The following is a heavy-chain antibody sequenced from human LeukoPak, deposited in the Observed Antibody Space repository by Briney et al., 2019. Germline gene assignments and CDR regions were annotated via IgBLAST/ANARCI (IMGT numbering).Heavy chain of an antibody. V-gene: IGHV3-7*01. D-gene: IGHD3-16*01. CDR1: GFTFTSYW. CDR3: VRDQGGAVSY. CDR2: IKQDGSEK. Sequence: PGGSLRLSCAASGFTFTSYWMGWVRQAPGKGLEWVASIKQDGSEKYYVDSVKGRFTISRDNAKNSLYLQMNSLRAEDTAVYYCVRDQGGAVSYWGQGTLVTVSS. J-gene: IGHJ4*02.